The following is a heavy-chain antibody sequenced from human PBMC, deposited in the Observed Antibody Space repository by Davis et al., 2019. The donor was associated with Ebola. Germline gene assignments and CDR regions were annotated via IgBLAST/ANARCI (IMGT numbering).Heavy chain of an antibody. CDR1: GYTFTGYY. D-gene: IGHD6-13*01. J-gene: IGHJ4*02. CDR3: ARGGGMTYSSSWYDDNYFDY. Sequence: ASVKVSCKASGYTFTGYYMPWVRQAPGQGLEWMGRINPNSGGTNYAQNFQGRVTMTRDTSISTAYMELSRLRSDDTAVYYCARGGGMTYSSSWYDDNYFDYWGQGTLVTVSS. V-gene: IGHV1-2*06. CDR2: INPNSGGT.